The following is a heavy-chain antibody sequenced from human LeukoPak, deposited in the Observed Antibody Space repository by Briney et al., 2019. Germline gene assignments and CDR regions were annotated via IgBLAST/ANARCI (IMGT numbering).Heavy chain of an antibody. Sequence: GGSLRLSCAASGFTFSSYGMHWVRQAPGKGLEWVAVIWYDGSNKYYADSVKGRFTISRDNSKNTLYLQMNSLRAEDTAVYYCERVIAVAGNYYFDYWGQGTLVTVSS. J-gene: IGHJ4*02. V-gene: IGHV3-33*01. CDR1: GFTFSSYG. CDR3: ERVIAVAGNYYFDY. D-gene: IGHD6-19*01. CDR2: IWYDGSNK.